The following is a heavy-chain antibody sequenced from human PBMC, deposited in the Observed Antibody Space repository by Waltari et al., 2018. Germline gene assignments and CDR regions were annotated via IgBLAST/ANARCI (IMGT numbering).Heavy chain of an antibody. Sequence: EIQLVQSGGGLVQPGGSLRLSCAASGFNIYVYCLNWVRPAPGKGLEWVSYITGTSRTKFYADSVRGRFTISRDNAKNSLYLQMNSLRADDTAVYFCARPVRISGNYGLDVWGQGTTVIVSS. V-gene: IGHV3-48*01. CDR2: ITGTSRTK. CDR1: GFNIYVYC. CDR3: ARPVRISGNYGLDV. J-gene: IGHJ6*02.